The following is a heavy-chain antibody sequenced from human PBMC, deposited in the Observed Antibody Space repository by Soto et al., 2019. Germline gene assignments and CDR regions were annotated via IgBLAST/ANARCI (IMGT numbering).Heavy chain of an antibody. Sequence: GGSLRLSCAASGFTFSSYGMHWVRQAPGKGLEWVAVIWYDGSNKYYADSVKGRFTISRDNSKNTLYLQMNSLRAEDTAVYYCARDSGDFWSGYQYGMDVWGQGTTVTVSS. J-gene: IGHJ6*02. CDR1: GFTFSSYG. CDR2: IWYDGSNK. V-gene: IGHV3-33*01. CDR3: ARDSGDFWSGYQYGMDV. D-gene: IGHD3-3*01.